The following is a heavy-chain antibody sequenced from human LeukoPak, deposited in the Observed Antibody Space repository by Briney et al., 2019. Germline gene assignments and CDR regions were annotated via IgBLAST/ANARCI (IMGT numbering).Heavy chain of an antibody. J-gene: IGHJ4*02. D-gene: IGHD5-18*01. CDR3: ARVKVVDTAMVTSDY. CDR1: GYTFTSYY. CDR2: INPSGGSR. Sequence: GASVKVSCKASGYTFTSYYMLWVQQAPGQGLDWMGIINPSGGSRSYAQKFHGKVTMTRDTSTSTVYMELNSLRAEDTAVYYCARVKVVDTAMVTSDYWGQGTLVTVSS. V-gene: IGHV1-46*01.